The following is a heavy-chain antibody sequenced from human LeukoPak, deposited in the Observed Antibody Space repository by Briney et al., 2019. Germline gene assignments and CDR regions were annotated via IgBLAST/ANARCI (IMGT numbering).Heavy chain of an antibody. Sequence: GGSLRLSCAASGFTFSSYAMHWDRQAPGKGLEWVAIIPYDGSNKYYADSVKGRFTISRDNSKNTLYLQMNSLRAEDTAVYYCARDSSGYFWSPQNYWGQGTLVTVSS. CDR1: GFTFSSYA. D-gene: IGHD3-3*01. CDR3: ARDSSGYFWSPQNY. J-gene: IGHJ4*02. V-gene: IGHV3-30*04. CDR2: IPYDGSNK.